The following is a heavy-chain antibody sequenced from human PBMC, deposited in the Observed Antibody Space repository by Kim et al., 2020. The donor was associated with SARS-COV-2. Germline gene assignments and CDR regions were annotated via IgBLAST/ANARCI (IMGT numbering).Heavy chain of an antibody. Sequence: GGSLRLSCAASGFTFSTYWMHWVRQAPGKGLVWVSRIDGDGSRTRYADSVKGRFTISRDNARNTLYLQMNSLRAEDTALYYCARDYYGGNSVDFDYWGQGTLVTVSS. J-gene: IGHJ4*02. CDR1: GFTFSTYW. D-gene: IGHD4-17*01. CDR2: IDGDGSRT. V-gene: IGHV3-74*01. CDR3: ARDYYGGNSVDFDY.